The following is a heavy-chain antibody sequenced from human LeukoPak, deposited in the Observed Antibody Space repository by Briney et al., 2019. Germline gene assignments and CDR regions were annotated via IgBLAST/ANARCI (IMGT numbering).Heavy chain of an antibody. J-gene: IGHJ4*02. Sequence: PGGSLRLSCAASGFTFSDYYMSWIRQAPGKGLEWVSYISSSGSTIYYADSVKGRFTISRDNAKNSLYLQMNSLRAEDTAVYYCARGVPSGYCSSTSCPYYFDYWGQGTLVTVSS. CDR2: ISSSGSTI. CDR3: ARGVPSGYCSSTSCPYYFDY. V-gene: IGHV3-11*04. D-gene: IGHD2-2*01. CDR1: GFTFSDYY.